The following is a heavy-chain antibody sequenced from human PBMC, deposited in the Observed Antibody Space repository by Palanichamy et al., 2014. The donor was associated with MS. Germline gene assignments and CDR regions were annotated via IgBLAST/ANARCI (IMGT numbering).Heavy chain of an antibody. D-gene: IGHD7-27*01. V-gene: IGHV3-9*01. Sequence: EVQLVESGGALVQPGRSLRLSCAASGFTFDDYAMHWVRQAPGKGLEWVSTISWNSGSVGYADSVKGRFTISRDNAKNSLYLQMNSLRAEDTALYYCAKDIWDWGQGTLVTVSS. CDR2: ISWNSGSV. CDR1: GFTFDDYA. CDR3: AKDIWD. J-gene: IGHJ4*02.